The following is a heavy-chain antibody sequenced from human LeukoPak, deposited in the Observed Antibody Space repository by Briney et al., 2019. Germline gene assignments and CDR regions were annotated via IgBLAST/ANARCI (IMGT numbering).Heavy chain of an antibody. V-gene: IGHV4-39*07. CDR1: GDSISSSSYY. CDR2: IYHSGST. Sequence: PSETLSLTCTVSGDSISSSSYYWGWIRQPPGKGLEWIGSIYHSGSTYYNPSLKSRVTISVDTSKNQFSLKLSSVTAADTAVYYCARAHAYCGGDCYYYYYYYMDVWGKGTTVTISS. CDR3: ARAHAYCGGDCYYYYYYYMDV. J-gene: IGHJ6*03. D-gene: IGHD2-21*02.